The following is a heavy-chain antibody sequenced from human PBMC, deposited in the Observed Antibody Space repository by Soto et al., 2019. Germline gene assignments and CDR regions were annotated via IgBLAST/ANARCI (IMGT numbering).Heavy chain of an antibody. J-gene: IGHJ6*02. CDR3: AMLGGWSGGSSGMDV. CDR2: IRRKANSYTT. D-gene: IGHD6-19*01. Sequence: EVQLVESGGGLVQPGGSLRLSCAASGLIFSDYHMDWVRQAPGKGLELVGRIRRKANSYTTEYAASVKGRFTISRDDSKNTLDLQTNSLKSEDTAVYYCAMLGGWSGGSSGMDVWGQGTTVTVSS. V-gene: IGHV3-72*01. CDR1: GLIFSDYH.